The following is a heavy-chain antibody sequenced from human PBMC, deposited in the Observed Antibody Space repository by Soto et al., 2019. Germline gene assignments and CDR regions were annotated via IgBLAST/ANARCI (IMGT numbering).Heavy chain of an antibody. V-gene: IGHV3-30*03. CDR2: ISYDGSNK. D-gene: IGHD3-10*01. CDR1: GFTFSIYG. J-gene: IGHJ3*02. CDR3: VRVGARFVWNVINDAFDI. Sequence: QVQLVESGGGVVQPGGSLRLSCEVSGFTFSIYGVQWVRQAPGKGLECVAGISYDGSNKYYVDSVKGRFTIPRDNSKSMLYLQMNSLRPEDTAVYYCVRVGARFVWNVINDAFDIWGLGTKVTVAS.